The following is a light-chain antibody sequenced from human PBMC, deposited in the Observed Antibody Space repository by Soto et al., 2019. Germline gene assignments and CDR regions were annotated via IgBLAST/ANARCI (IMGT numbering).Light chain of an antibody. V-gene: IGKV1-5*01. J-gene: IGKJ1*01. CDR2: DAS. Sequence: DIQMTQSPSTLSASVGDRVTITCRASQRISNWLAWYQLKPGKAPKLLIYDASTLETGVPSILSGSGSGTEFTLTISSLQPDDFATYSCQQWNSPWTFGQGTKVDIK. CDR1: QRISNW. CDR3: QQWNSPWT.